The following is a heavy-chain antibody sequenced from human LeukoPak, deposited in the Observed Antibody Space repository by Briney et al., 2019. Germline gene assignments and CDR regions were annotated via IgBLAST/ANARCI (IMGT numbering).Heavy chain of an antibody. Sequence: NPSETLSLTCAVYGGSFGGYYWSWIRQPPGKGLEWIGEINHSGSTNYNPSLKSRVTISVDTSKNQFSLKLSSVTAADTAVYYCAGSFYYYYGMDVWGQGTTVTVSS. CDR3: AGSFYYYYGMDV. D-gene: IGHD2-15*01. CDR2: INHSGST. V-gene: IGHV4-34*01. CDR1: GGSFGGYY. J-gene: IGHJ6*02.